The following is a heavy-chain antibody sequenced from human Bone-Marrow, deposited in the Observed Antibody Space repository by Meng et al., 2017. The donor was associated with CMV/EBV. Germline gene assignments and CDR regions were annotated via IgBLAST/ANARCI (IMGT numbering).Heavy chain of an antibody. V-gene: IGHV3-15*01. J-gene: IGHJ4*02. CDR2: IKSKSDGETI. Sequence: WVRQAPGKGLEWVGRIKSKSDGETIDYAAPVRGRFIISRDDSKNTLYLQLTSLKTEDTAVYYCTTRAFWGQGTLVTVSS. CDR3: TTRAF.